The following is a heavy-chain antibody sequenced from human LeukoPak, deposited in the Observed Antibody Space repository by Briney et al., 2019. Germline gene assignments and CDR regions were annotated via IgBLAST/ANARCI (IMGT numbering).Heavy chain of an antibody. CDR1: GFTFDDYA. Sequence: GGSLRLSCAASGFTFDDYAMHWVRQAPGKGLEWVSGITWNSGSIGYADSVKGRFTISRDDAKNSLYLQMNSLRAKDTALYYCAKGWGLYYGSGSAFDYWGQGTLVTVSS. V-gene: IGHV3-9*01. CDR2: ITWNSGSI. D-gene: IGHD3-10*01. J-gene: IGHJ4*02. CDR3: AKGWGLYYGSGSAFDY.